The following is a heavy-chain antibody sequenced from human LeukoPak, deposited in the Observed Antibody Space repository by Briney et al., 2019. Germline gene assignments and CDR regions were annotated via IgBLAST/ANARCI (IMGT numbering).Heavy chain of an antibody. V-gene: IGHV3-30*02. CDR2: IRYDGSNK. Sequence: GGSLRLSCAASGFTFSSYGMHWVRQAPGKGLEWVAFIRYDGSNKYYADSVKGRFTISRDNSKNTLYLQMNSLRAEDTAVYYCARDSSFSGSYYYYYMDVWGKGTTVTVSS. CDR3: ARDSSFSGSYYYYYMDV. J-gene: IGHJ6*03. D-gene: IGHD1-26*01. CDR1: GFTFSSYG.